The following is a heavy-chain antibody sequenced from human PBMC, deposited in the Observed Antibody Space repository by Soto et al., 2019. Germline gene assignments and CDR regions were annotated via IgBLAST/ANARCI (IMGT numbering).Heavy chain of an antibody. CDR1: GFTFSNIW. V-gene: IGHV3-7*01. J-gene: IGHJ4*02. CDR2: ISPDGGEI. Sequence: LVESGGGLVQPGGSLRLSCAASGFTFSNIWMSWVRRSPEKGPEWVASISPDGGEIYYVDSVKGRFTISRDNTRNSQYLQMNSLRAEDTAVYYCAKGPRWGQGTLVTVSS. CDR3: AKGPR.